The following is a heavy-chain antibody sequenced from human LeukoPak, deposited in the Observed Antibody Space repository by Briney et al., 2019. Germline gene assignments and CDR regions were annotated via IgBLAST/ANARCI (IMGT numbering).Heavy chain of an antibody. Sequence: PSETLSLTCAVSGYSISSGYYWGWIRQPPGKGLEWIGSIYHSGSTYYNPSLKSRVTISVDTSKNQFSLKLSPVTAADTAVYHCASALIEAAGIGGDYWGQGTLVTVSS. J-gene: IGHJ4*02. CDR2: IYHSGST. CDR1: GYSISSGYY. CDR3: ASALIEAAGIGGDY. V-gene: IGHV4-38-2*01. D-gene: IGHD6-13*01.